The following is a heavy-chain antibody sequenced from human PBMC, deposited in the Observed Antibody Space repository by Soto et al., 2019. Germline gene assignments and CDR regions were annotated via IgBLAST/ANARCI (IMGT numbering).Heavy chain of an antibody. Sequence: HVQLVESGGGVVQPGKSLTLSCAASGFPFGLYAMHWVRRAPGRGLEWLGVISYDGGETYYAESLKGRFTISRDNSQNTFYLRLHSLRPDDTALYFCARLVRDCGADDCAAYWGQGTLVTVSS. D-gene: IGHD2-21*01. J-gene: IGHJ4*02. V-gene: IGHV3-30*03. CDR1: GFPFGLYA. CDR3: ARLVRDCGADDCAAY. CDR2: ISYDGGET.